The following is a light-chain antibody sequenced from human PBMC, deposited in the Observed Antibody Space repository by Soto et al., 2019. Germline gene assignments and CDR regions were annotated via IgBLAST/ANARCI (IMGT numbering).Light chain of an antibody. CDR1: QTVTSSY. J-gene: IGKJ3*01. V-gene: IGKV3D-20*02. CDR3: QQRSNWPPTFT. Sequence: EVVLTQSPGTLSLSPGERATLSCRASQTVTSSYLAWYQQKPGQAPRLLIYGAYDRAAGIPDRFSGSGSGTDFTLTISRLEPEDFAVYYCQQRSNWPPTFTFGPGTKVDIK. CDR2: GAY.